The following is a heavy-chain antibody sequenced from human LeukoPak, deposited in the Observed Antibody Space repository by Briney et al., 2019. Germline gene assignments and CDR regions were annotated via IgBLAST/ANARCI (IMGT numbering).Heavy chain of an antibody. CDR3: ARHAPEVVRGTYHYYYGMDV. V-gene: IGHV5-51*01. Sequence: PGESLKISCKASGYSFANFWIGWVRQMPGKGLEWMGIIYPGDSDIRYSPSFQGQVTISADNSIRTAYLQWSSLKASDTATYYCARHAPEVVRGTYHYYYGMDVWGQGTTVTVSS. D-gene: IGHD3-10*01. J-gene: IGHJ6*02. CDR1: GYSFANFW. CDR2: IYPGDSDI.